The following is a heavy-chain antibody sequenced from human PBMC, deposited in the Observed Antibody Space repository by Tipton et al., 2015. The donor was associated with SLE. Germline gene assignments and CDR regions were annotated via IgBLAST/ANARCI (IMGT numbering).Heavy chain of an antibody. J-gene: IGHJ5*02. V-gene: IGHV3-64*02. Sequence: SLRLSCAASGFTFSSYAMHWVRQAPGKGLEYVSAISSNGGSTYYADSVKGRFTISRDNSKNTLYLQMGSLRAEDMAVYYCARGHFDVEMATNHWGQGTLVTVSS. D-gene: IGHD5-24*01. CDR2: ISSNGGST. CDR3: ARGHFDVEMATNH. CDR1: GFTFSSYA.